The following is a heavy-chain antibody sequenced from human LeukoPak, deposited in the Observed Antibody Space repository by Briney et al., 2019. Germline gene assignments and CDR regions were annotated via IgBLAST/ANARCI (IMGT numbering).Heavy chain of an antibody. V-gene: IGHV1-69*05. J-gene: IGHJ3*02. CDR1: GGTFSSYA. CDR3: ARVHTPGRDAFDI. D-gene: IGHD2-2*02. Sequence: SVKVSCEASGGTFSSYAISWVRQAPGQGLEWMGRIIPIFGTANYAQKFQGRVTITTDESTSTAYMELSSLRSEDTAVYYCARVHTPGRDAFDIWGQGTMVTVSS. CDR2: IIPIFGTA.